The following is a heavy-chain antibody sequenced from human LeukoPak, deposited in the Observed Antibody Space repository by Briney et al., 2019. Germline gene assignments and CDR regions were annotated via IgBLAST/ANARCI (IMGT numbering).Heavy chain of an antibody. CDR1: GFILSNCA. Sequence: GGSLRLSCAASGFILSNCAMTWVRQAPGKGLQWVSGIDTKGTRTYYADSVKGRFTISRDNSKNTLFLQMNSLRAEDTAVYYCVKEVVATIPPLWGQGTLVTVSS. CDR2: IDTKGTRT. CDR3: VKEVVATIPPL. D-gene: IGHD5-12*01. J-gene: IGHJ4*02. V-gene: IGHV3-23*01.